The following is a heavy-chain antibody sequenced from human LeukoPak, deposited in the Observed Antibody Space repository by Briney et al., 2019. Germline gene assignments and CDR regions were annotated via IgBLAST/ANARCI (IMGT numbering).Heavy chain of an antibody. CDR1: GGSISSSNW. Sequence: SETLSLTCAVSGGSISSSNWWSWVRQPPGKGLEWIGEIYHSGSTNYNPSLKSRVTISVDKSKNQFSLKLSSVTAADTAVYYCARYRLGPYSGSYLRPFDIWGQGTMVTVSS. CDR3: ARYRLGPYSGSYLRPFDI. CDR2: IYHSGST. J-gene: IGHJ3*02. V-gene: IGHV4-4*02. D-gene: IGHD1-26*01.